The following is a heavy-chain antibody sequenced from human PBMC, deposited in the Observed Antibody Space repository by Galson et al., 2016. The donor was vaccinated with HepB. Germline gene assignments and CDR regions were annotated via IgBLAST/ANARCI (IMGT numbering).Heavy chain of an antibody. D-gene: IGHD3-10*01. J-gene: IGHJ4*02. CDR2: ISGSGGAT. CDR1: GSTFSNYA. Sequence: SLRLSCAASGSTFSNYAMSWVRQAPGKGLEWVSTISGSGGATYYADSVKGRFTISRDNSKNTLYLQMNTVRAEDTAVYCCAKAGTSFDYWGQGTLVTVSS. V-gene: IGHV3-23*01. CDR3: AKAGTSFDY.